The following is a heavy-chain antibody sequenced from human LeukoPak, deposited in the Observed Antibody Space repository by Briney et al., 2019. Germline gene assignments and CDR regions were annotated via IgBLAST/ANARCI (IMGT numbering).Heavy chain of an antibody. D-gene: IGHD2-8*01. J-gene: IGHJ6*03. CDR3: AKDRCSNGIGCYYYYMDV. Sequence: GGSLRLSCAASGFTFSSYWMSWVRQAPGKGLEWVANIKQDGSEKYYVDSVKGRFTISRDNAKDSLYLQMNSLRAEDTAVYYCAKDRCSNGIGCYYYYMDVWGKGTTVTISS. V-gene: IGHV3-7*01. CDR1: GFTFSSYW. CDR2: IKQDGSEK.